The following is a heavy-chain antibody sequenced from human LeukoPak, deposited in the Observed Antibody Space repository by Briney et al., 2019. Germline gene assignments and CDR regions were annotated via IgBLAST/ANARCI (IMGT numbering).Heavy chain of an antibody. J-gene: IGHJ4*02. V-gene: IGHV4-59*01. CDR1: GGSINSYY. Sequence: SETLSLTCTVSGGSINSYYWSWIRQPPGKGLEWIGHIYYSGSTYYNPSLKSRVTISVDTSKNQFSLKLTSVTAADTAVYYCARGPPRTGRERYFDYWGRGTLVTVSS. D-gene: IGHD1-1*01. CDR3: ARGPPRTGRERYFDY. CDR2: IYYSGST.